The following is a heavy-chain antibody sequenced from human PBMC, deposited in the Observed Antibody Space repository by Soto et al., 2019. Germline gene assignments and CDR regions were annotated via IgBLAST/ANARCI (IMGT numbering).Heavy chain of an antibody. Sequence: SETLSLTCAVYGGSFSGYYWSWIRQPPGKGLEWIGEINHSGSTNYNPSLKSRVTISVDTSKNQFSLKLSSVTAADTAVYYCARGLGDGYNESDYWGQGTLVTVSS. D-gene: IGHD2-21*01. CDR3: ARGLGDGYNESDY. J-gene: IGHJ4*02. V-gene: IGHV4-34*01. CDR1: GGSFSGYY. CDR2: INHSGST.